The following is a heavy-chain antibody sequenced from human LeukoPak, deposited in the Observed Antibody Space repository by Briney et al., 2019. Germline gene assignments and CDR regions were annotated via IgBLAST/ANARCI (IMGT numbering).Heavy chain of an antibody. CDR3: ARERSRSPFSKSYFDY. CDR1: GFTFSSYA. Sequence: GGSLRLSCAASGFTFSSYAMHWVRQAPGKGLEWVAVISYDGSNKYYADSVKVRFTISRDNSKNTLYMQMNSLRAEDTAVYYCARERSRSPFSKSYFDYWGQGTLVTVSS. V-gene: IGHV3-30*04. J-gene: IGHJ4*02. D-gene: IGHD1-26*01. CDR2: ISYDGSNK.